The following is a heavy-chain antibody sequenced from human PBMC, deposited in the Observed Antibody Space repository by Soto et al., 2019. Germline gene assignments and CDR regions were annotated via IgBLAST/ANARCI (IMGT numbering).Heavy chain of an antibody. J-gene: IGHJ4*02. V-gene: IGHV4-59*08. CDR1: GGSISSYY. Sequence: SETLSLTCTVSGGSISSYYWSWIRQPPGKGLEWIGYIYYSGSTNYNPSLKSRVTISVDTSKNQFSLKLSSVTAADTAVYYCARRSAYGDYEGYYYFDYWGQGTLVTVSS. D-gene: IGHD4-17*01. CDR2: IYYSGST. CDR3: ARRSAYGDYEGYYYFDY.